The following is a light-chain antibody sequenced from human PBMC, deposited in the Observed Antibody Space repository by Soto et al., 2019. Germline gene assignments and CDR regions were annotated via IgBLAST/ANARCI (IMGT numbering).Light chain of an antibody. Sequence: QSVLTQPASVSGSPGQSITISCTGTSSNVGSYKLVSWYQQHPGKAPKLMIFEVNKRPSGVSNRFSGYKSGNTASLTISGLKVEDEADYYCCSSGGSPTYVFGTGTKVTVL. CDR1: SSNVGSYKL. CDR2: EVN. V-gene: IGLV2-23*02. J-gene: IGLJ1*01. CDR3: CSSGGSPTYV.